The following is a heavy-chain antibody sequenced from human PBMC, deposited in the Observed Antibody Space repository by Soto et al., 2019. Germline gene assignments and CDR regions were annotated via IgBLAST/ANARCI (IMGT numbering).Heavy chain of an antibody. CDR1: GGTFSSYA. D-gene: IGHD5-12*01. CDR2: IIPIFGTA. Sequence: SVKVSCKASGGTFSSYAISWVRQAPGQGLEWMGGIIPIFGTANYAQKFQGRVTITADESTSTAYMELSSLRSEDTAVYYCARGKMDSGSPWGYWGQGTLVIVSS. CDR3: ARGKMDSGSPWGY. J-gene: IGHJ4*02. V-gene: IGHV1-69*13.